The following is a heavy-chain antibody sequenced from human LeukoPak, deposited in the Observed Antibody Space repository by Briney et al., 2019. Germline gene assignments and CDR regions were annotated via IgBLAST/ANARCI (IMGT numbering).Heavy chain of an antibody. V-gene: IGHV3-20*04. D-gene: IGHD1-26*01. CDR2: INWNGGST. Sequence: GGSLRLSCAASGFTFDDYGMSWVRQAPGKGLEWVSGINWNGGSTGYADSVKGRFTISRDSAKNSLYLQMNSLRAEDTALYYCAREQSSGSYSYYYYYMDVWGKGTTVTVSS. CDR1: GFTFDDYG. J-gene: IGHJ6*03. CDR3: AREQSSGSYSYYYYYMDV.